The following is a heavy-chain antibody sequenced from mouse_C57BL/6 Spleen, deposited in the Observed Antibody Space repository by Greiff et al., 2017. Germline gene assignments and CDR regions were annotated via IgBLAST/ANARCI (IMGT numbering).Heavy chain of an antibody. CDR3: AKLGPEDWFAY. Sequence: VQLQQSGAELVRPGTSVKVSCKASGYAFTNYLIEWVKQRPGQGLEWIGVISTGSGGTNYDEKLKGKGKLTEDKSYSTAYMQLSSLTSEDSAVYFCAKLGPEDWFAYWGQGTLVTVSA. D-gene: IGHD4-1*01. CDR2: ISTGSGGT. CDR1: GYAFTNYL. J-gene: IGHJ3*01. V-gene: IGHV1-54*01.